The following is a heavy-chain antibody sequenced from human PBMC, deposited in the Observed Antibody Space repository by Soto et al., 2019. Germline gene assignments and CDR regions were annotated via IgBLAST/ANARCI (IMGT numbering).Heavy chain of an antibody. CDR2: IWYDGSNK. J-gene: IGHJ6*02. D-gene: IGHD2-15*01. CDR1: GFTFSSYG. CDR3: ARDGANVVVAAPGWYYGMDV. V-gene: IGHV3-33*01. Sequence: GGSLRLSCAASGFTFSSYGMHWVRQAPGKGLEWVAVIWYDGSNKYYADSVKGRFTISRDNSKNTLYLQMNSLRAGDTAVYYCARDGANVVVAAPGWYYGMDVWGQGTTVTVSS.